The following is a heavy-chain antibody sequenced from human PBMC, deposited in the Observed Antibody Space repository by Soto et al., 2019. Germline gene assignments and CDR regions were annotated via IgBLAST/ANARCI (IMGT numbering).Heavy chain of an antibody. CDR3: ARRARVGRQLWLPFNY. CDR1: GDTISTVGYC. Sequence: PSETLSLTCGVSGDTISTVGYCWAWIRKPPGKALEWIGHTYHSGNPYYNPSLKSRVIISVDRSKNQFSLKVSSLTSEDTAVYYCARRARVGRQLWLPFNYWAEGTLVTVSS. CDR2: TYHSGNP. D-gene: IGHD5-18*01. V-gene: IGHV4-30-2*02. J-gene: IGHJ4*02.